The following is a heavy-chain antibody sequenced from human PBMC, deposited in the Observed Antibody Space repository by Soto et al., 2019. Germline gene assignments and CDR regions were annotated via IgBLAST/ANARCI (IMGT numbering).Heavy chain of an antibody. CDR2: ISYDGSNK. D-gene: IGHD1-1*01. CDR3: AKAAGYIGAFDI. Sequence: GGSLRLSCAASGFTFSSYDMEWVRQAPGKGLEWVAVISYDGSNKHYADSVKGRFTISRDNSKNTLYLQMNSLRAEDTAVYYCAKAAGYIGAFDIWGQGTMVTVSS. J-gene: IGHJ3*02. V-gene: IGHV3-30*18. CDR1: GFTFSSYD.